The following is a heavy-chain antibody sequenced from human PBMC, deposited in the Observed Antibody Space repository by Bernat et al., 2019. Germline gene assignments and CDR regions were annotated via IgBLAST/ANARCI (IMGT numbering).Heavy chain of an antibody. CDR1: GGSISSSSYY. V-gene: IGHV4-39*01. D-gene: IGHD1-1*01. CDR2: IYYSGST. CDR3: ARRRYNWNDRLRMTFDP. J-gene: IGHJ5*02. Sequence: QLQLQESGPGLVKPSETLSLTCTVSGGSISSSSYYWGWIRQPPGKGLEGIGSIYYSGSTYYNPSLKSRVTISVDTSKNQFSLKLSSVTAADTAVYYCARRRYNWNDRLRMTFDPWGQGTLVTVSS.